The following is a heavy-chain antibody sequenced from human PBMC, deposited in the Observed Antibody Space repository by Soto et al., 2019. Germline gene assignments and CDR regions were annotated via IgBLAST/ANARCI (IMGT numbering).Heavy chain of an antibody. V-gene: IGHV1-8*01. CDR2: INPNSDDR. CDR3: ARAIAFIDGYNRRHYGMDV. Sequence: ASVKVSCKASGSTLTSYDIHWVRQASGQGLEWMGWINPNSDDRHYAQKFQGRVTMTRDTSIDTVYMELSRLRSEDTAMYYCARAIAFIDGYNRRHYGMDVWGQGTTVTSP. CDR1: GSTLTSYD. J-gene: IGHJ6*02. D-gene: IGHD5-18*01.